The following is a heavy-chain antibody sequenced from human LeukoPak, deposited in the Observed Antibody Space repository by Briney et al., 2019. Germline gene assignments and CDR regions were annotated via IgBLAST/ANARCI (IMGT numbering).Heavy chain of an antibody. CDR2: IKQDGSEK. CDR3: ARASYWGSYRTFDY. CDR1: GFTFSSYA. D-gene: IGHD3-16*02. Sequence: GGSLRLSCAASGFTFSSYAMSWVRQAPGKGLEWVANIKQDGSEKYYVDSVKGRFTISRDNAKNSLYLQMNSLRAEDTAVYYCARASYWGSYRTFDYWGQGTLATVSS. J-gene: IGHJ4*02. V-gene: IGHV3-7*01.